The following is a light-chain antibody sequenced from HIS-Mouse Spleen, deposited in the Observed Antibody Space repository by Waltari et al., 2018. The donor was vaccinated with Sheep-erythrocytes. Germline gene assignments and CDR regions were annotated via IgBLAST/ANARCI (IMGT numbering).Light chain of an antibody. J-gene: IGLJ2*01. CDR3: QAWDSSTAEV. CDR1: KLGDKY. V-gene: IGLV3-1*01. CDR2: QDS. Sequence: SYELTQPPSVSVSPGQTASITCSGDKLGDKYACWYQQKPGQSPVLVIYQDSKRPSGNPERFSGSNAGNTATLTISGTQAMDEADYSCQAWDSSTAEVFGGGTKLTVL.